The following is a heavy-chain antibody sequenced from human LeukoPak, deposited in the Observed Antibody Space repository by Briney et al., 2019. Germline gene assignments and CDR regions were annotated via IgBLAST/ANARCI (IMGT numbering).Heavy chain of an antibody. D-gene: IGHD3-9*01. V-gene: IGHV3-21*01. Sequence: GGSLRLSCAASGFTFSSYSMNWVRQAPGKGLEWVSSISSSSSYIYYADSAKGRFTISRDNAKNSLYLQMNSLRAEDTAVYYCAREYYDILTGYYDGYYYGMDVWGQGTTVTVSS. CDR2: ISSSSSYI. J-gene: IGHJ6*02. CDR3: AREYYDILTGYYDGYYYGMDV. CDR1: GFTFSSYS.